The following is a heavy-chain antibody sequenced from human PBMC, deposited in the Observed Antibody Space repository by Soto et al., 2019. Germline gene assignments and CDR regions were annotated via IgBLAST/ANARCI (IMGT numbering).Heavy chain of an antibody. J-gene: IGHJ3*02. CDR1: GGSIXSXY. CDR3: ARXYGXSAFDI. CDR2: IYYSGST. Sequence: QVQLQESGPGLVKPSETLSLTCTVSGGSIXSXYXXXIRQPPGKGLEWIGDIYYSGSTNYNPSLKXXXXXXXXXXXXXXXLXXXXXXXXXXAVXXCARXYGXSAFDIWGQGTMVTVSS. D-gene: IGHD3-10*01. V-gene: IGHV4-59*01.